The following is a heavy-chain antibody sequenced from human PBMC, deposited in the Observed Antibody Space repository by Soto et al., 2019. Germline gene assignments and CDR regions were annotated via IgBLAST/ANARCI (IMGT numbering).Heavy chain of an antibody. D-gene: IGHD4-17*01. J-gene: IGHJ4*02. CDR1: GFTFSSRW. Sequence: GGSLRLSCAASGFTFSSRWMHWVRQAPGKGLVWVSRINSDGTTITYADSVKGRFTISRDNAKNTLYLQMNSLRAEDTAVYYCARGTQTTVTMRRFDCRGEVTLVTVCS. V-gene: IGHV3-74*01. CDR2: INSDGTTI. CDR3: ARGTQTTVTMRRFDC.